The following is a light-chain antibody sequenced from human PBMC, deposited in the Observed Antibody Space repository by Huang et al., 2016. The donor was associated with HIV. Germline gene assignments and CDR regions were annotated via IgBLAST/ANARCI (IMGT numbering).Light chain of an antibody. CDR1: QSVGSN. V-gene: IGKV3-15*01. CDR2: GAS. CDR3: QQYNNWPPWT. J-gene: IGKJ1*01. Sequence: EIVMTQSPATLSVSPGERATLSCRASQSVGSNLAWYQQKPGQAPRLRIYGASTRATGIPGRFSGSGSGTEFTLTISSLQSEDFAVYYCQQYNNWPPWTFGQGTKVEIK.